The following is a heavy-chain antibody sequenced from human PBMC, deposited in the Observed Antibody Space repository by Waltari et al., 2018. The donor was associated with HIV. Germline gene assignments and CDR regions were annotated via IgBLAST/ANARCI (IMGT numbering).Heavy chain of an antibody. J-gene: IGHJ4*02. CDR1: GYTFTSYD. D-gene: IGHD3-22*01. V-gene: IGHV1-8*01. CDR2: RNPNSGNT. Sequence: QVQLVQSGAEVKKPGASVKVSCKASGYTFTSYDINWVRQATGHGLEWMGWRNPNSGNTGYAQKFQGRVTITRNTSISTAFMEVSSLRSEDTAVYYCARVYYDSSGYCGAAGYWGQGTLVTVSS. CDR3: ARVYYDSSGYCGAAGY.